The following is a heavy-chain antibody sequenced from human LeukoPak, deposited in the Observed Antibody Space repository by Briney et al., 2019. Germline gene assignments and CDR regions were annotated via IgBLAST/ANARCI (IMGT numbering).Heavy chain of an antibody. V-gene: IGHV4-39*01. Sequence: PSETLSLTCTVSGDSISSSSYYWGWIRQPPGKGLEWNGSIYYSRSTHYNPPLKSRVTISVDTSKNQFSLNLSSVTAADTAVYYCARHGESNSWYTWFDPWGQGTLVTVSS. CDR2: IYYSRST. CDR1: GDSISSSSYY. J-gene: IGHJ5*02. CDR3: ARHGESNSWYTWFDP. D-gene: IGHD6-13*01.